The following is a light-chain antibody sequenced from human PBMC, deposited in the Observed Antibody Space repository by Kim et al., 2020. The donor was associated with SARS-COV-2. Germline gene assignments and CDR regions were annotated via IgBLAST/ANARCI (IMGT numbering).Light chain of an antibody. CDR1: QDISNH. J-gene: IGKJ5*01. Sequence: AAVGDRVTITCQASQDISNHLNWYQQKPGKAPKLLIYDSSTLESGVPSRFGGSGSGTDFTFTISSLQPEDVATYYCQRYDSLPSTFGQGTRLEIK. CDR2: DSS. V-gene: IGKV1-33*01. CDR3: QRYDSLPST.